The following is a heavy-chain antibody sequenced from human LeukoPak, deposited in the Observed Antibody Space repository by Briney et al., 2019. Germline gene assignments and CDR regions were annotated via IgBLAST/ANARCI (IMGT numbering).Heavy chain of an antibody. CDR3: ARDRHIAAAVAFDI. Sequence: SETLSLTCTVSGGSISSYYWSWIRQPPGKGLEWIGYIYYSGSTNYNPSLKSRVTISVDTSKNQFSLKLSSVTAADTAVYYCARDRHIAAAVAFDIWGQGTMVTVSS. V-gene: IGHV4-59*01. CDR2: IYYSGST. J-gene: IGHJ3*02. D-gene: IGHD6-13*01. CDR1: GGSISSYY.